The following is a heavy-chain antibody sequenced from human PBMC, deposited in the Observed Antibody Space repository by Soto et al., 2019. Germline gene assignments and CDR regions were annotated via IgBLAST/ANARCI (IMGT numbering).Heavy chain of an antibody. D-gene: IGHD3-3*01. V-gene: IGHV3-21*01. Sequence: EVQLVESGGGLVKPGGSLRLSCAASGFTFSSYSMNWVRQAPGKGLEWVSSNSSSSSYIYYADSVKGRFTISRDNAKNSLYLQMNRLRAEDTAVYYCARDGVLLEWLLAHMDVWGKGTTVTVSS. CDR1: GFTFSSYS. J-gene: IGHJ6*04. CDR3: ARDGVLLEWLLAHMDV. CDR2: NSSSSSYI.